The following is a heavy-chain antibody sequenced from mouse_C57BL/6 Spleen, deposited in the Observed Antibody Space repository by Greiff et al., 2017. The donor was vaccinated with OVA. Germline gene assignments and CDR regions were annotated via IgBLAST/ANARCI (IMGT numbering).Heavy chain of an antibody. CDR3: TRQVLGRYYFDY. Sequence: EVQGVESGGGLVQPGGSMKLSCAASGFTFSDAWMDWVRQSPEKGLEWVAEIRNKANNHATYYAESVKGRFTISRDDSKSSVYLQMNSLRAEDTGIYYCTRQVLGRYYFDYWGQGTTLTVSS. CDR1: GFTFSDAW. D-gene: IGHD4-1*01. V-gene: IGHV6-6*01. CDR2: IRNKANNHAT. J-gene: IGHJ2*01.